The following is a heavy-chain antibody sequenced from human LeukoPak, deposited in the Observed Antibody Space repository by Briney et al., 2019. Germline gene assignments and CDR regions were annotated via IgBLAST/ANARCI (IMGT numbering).Heavy chain of an antibody. D-gene: IGHD2-15*01. CDR3: ARDVLVVVPVTLEPGYYYYGMDV. V-gene: IGHV3-30-3*01. Sequence: GRSPRLSCVASGFTFSNYAIHWVRQAPGKGLEWVAVISYDGSNKYYADSVRGRFTISRDNSKNTLSLQMNSLRADDTAVYYCARDVLVVVPVTLEPGYYYYGMDVWGQGTTVTVSS. CDR2: ISYDGSNK. CDR1: GFTFSNYA. J-gene: IGHJ6*02.